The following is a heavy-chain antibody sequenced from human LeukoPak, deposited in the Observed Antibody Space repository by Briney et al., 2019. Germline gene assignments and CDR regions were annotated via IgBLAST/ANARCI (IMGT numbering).Heavy chain of an antibody. V-gene: IGHV3-23*01. J-gene: IGHJ4*02. CDR1: GFTFSSYA. CDR3: ARRRAAAVPYFYY. Sequence: GGSLRLSCAASGFTFSSYAMSWVRQAPGKGLEWVSAISGSGGSKYYADSVQGRFTISSDNSKNTLYLKMNSLRAEDTAVYYCARRRAAAVPYFYYWGQGTLVTVSS. D-gene: IGHD6-13*01. CDR2: ISGSGGSK.